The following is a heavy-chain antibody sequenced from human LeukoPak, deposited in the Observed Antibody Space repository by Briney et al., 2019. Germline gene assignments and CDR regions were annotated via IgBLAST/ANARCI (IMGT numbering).Heavy chain of an antibody. D-gene: IGHD3-22*01. CDR3: ARDVYYYDSSGYYYH. J-gene: IGHJ5*02. CDR1: GYTLTSYY. Sequence: ASVKDSCKASGYTLTSYYMHWVRQAPGQGLEWMGWIKPNSGGTNYAQKFQGRVTMTRDTSISTAYMELSRLRSDDTAVYYCARDVYYYDSSGYYYHWGQGTLVTVSS. CDR2: IKPNSGGT. V-gene: IGHV1-2*02.